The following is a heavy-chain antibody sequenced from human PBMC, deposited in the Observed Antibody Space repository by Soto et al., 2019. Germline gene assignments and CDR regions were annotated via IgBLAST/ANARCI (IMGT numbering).Heavy chain of an antibody. D-gene: IGHD4-17*01. Sequence: QVQLVESGGGVVQPGRSLRLSCAASGFTFSSYGMHWVRQAPGKGLEWVAVIWYDGSNKYYADSVKGRFANSRDNSKNTLYLQMNSLRAEDTAVYYCARAPDTVTYFDYWGQGTLVTVSS. CDR2: IWYDGSNK. CDR3: ARAPDTVTYFDY. CDR1: GFTFSSYG. J-gene: IGHJ4*02. V-gene: IGHV3-33*01.